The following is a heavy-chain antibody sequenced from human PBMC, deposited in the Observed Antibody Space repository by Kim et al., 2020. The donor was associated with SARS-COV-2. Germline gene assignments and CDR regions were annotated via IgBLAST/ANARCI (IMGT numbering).Heavy chain of an antibody. Sequence: GGSLRLSCGASGFTFSSYAMTWVRQTPGKGLEWVATISGSGGNTNYADSVKGRFTISRDNSKNTLYLQMNSLRAEDMAVYYCAKERAVVGNNIASPLAPDSWGQGTPVTVSS. V-gene: IGHV3-23*01. CDR2: ISGSGGNT. CDR1: GFTFSSYA. CDR3: AKERAVVGNNIASPLAPDS. D-gene: IGHD2-21*01. J-gene: IGHJ4*02.